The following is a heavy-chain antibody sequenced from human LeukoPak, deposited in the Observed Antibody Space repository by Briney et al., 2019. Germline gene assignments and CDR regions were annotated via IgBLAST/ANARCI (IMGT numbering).Heavy chain of an antibody. Sequence: SETLSLTCTVSGGSINNGGYYWSWIRQHPGKGLEWIGYIYYSGSSYYNPSLRSRVTISVDTSKNQFSLKLSSVTAADTAVYYCARAPPGGDCSRLDYWGQGTLVTVSS. D-gene: IGHD2-21*02. J-gene: IGHJ4*02. CDR3: ARAPPGGDCSRLDY. CDR2: IYYSGSS. V-gene: IGHV4-31*03. CDR1: GGSINNGGYY.